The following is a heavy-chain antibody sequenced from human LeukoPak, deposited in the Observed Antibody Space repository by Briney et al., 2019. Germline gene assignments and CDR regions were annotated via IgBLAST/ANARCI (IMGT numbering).Heavy chain of an antibody. CDR1: GDSITDYY. J-gene: IGHJ4*02. V-gene: IGHV4-59*01. CDR2: IYHSGNT. Sequence: PSETLSLTCNVSGDSITDYYWSWIRQPPGKGLEWIGFIYHSGNTNYNPSLASRATLSLDTSKTQLSLRLTAVTAADTAVYYCAREEGIAAAGALEYWGQGILVTVSS. D-gene: IGHD6-13*01. CDR3: AREEGIAAAGALEY.